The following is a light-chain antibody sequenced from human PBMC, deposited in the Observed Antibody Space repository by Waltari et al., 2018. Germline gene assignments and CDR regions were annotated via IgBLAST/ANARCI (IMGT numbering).Light chain of an antibody. CDR2: GAS. V-gene: IGKV3-20*01. Sequence: EIVLTQSPGTLSLSPGERATLSCRASPSVSRTLAWYQQKPGQAPRLLIYGASTRATGIPERVSGGGSGTDFSRTISRLEPEDFAVYYCQHYVSLPATFGQGTKVEIK. CDR3: QHYVSLPAT. J-gene: IGKJ1*01. CDR1: PSVSRT.